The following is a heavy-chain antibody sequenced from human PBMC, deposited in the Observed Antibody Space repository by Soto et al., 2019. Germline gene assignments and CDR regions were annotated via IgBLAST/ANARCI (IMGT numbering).Heavy chain of an antibody. Sequence: QVQLVQSGAEVKTPGSSVRVSCKTAGRTFLISAIAWVRQAPGQGLEWMGGIIPILGTIHIAQNFQGRVNFTADRSTSTAYMDLSSLRSADTATYFCARGKEWEQPSNHYCFDYWGQGSQVIVSS. CDR3: ARGKEWEQPSNHYCFDY. CDR1: GRTFLISA. D-gene: IGHD1-26*01. CDR2: IIPILGTI. J-gene: IGHJ4*02. V-gene: IGHV1-69*06.